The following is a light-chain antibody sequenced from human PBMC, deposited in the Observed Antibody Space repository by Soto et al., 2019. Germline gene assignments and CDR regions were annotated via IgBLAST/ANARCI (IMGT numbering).Light chain of an antibody. V-gene: IGKV3-20*01. CDR3: QQYSSSPRT. J-gene: IGKJ1*01. CDR2: AAS. Sequence: EIVLTQSPGTLSLSPGERATLSCRASQSVSSNYLAWYQQKPGQAPRLLIYAASSRATDIPDRFSASGSGTDFTLTISRLEPEDFAVYYCQQYSSSPRTFGQGTKVEIK. CDR1: QSVSSNY.